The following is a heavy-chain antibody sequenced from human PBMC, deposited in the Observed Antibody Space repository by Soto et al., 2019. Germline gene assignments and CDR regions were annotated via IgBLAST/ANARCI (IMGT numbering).Heavy chain of an antibody. CDR3: ARGGVGYYGSGSYYYYYYGMDV. D-gene: IGHD3-10*01. Sequence: GGSLRLSCAASGFTFSDHYMDWVRQAPGKGLEWVGRTRNKANSYTTEYAASVKGRFTISTDDSKNSLYLQMNSLKTEDTAVYYCARGGVGYYGSGSYYYYYYGMDVWGQGTTVTVSS. V-gene: IGHV3-72*01. CDR2: TRNKANSYTT. J-gene: IGHJ6*02. CDR1: GFTFSDHY.